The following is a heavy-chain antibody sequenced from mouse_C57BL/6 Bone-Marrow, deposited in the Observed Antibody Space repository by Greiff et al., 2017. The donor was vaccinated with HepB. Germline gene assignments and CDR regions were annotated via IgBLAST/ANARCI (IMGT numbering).Heavy chain of an antibody. D-gene: IGHD1-1*01. Sequence: QQSCKASGYTFTSYWMHWVKQRPGQGLEWIGEIDPSDSYTNYNQKFKGKSTLTVDKSSSTAYMQLSSLTSEDSAVYYCARSHYYGSSYLFDYWGQGTTLTVSS. CDR1: GYTFTSYW. V-gene: IGHV1-69*01. J-gene: IGHJ2*01. CDR2: IDPSDSYT. CDR3: ARSHYYGSSYLFDY.